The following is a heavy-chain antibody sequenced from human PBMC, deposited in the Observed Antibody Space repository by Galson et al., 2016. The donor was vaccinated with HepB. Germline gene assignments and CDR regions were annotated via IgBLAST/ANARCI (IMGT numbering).Heavy chain of an antibody. CDR1: GYTFTSSY. V-gene: IGHV1-46*01. D-gene: IGHD3-10*01. CDR2: INPSGGST. J-gene: IGHJ6*02. Sequence: SVKVSCKASGYTFTSSYMHWVRQAPGQGLEWMGIINPSGGSTSYAQKFQGRVTMTRDTSTSTVYMELSSLRSEDTAVYYCAGVDADVTLFRRAPAPFDDWSQGTTVTVSS. CDR3: AGVDADVTLFRRAPAPFDD.